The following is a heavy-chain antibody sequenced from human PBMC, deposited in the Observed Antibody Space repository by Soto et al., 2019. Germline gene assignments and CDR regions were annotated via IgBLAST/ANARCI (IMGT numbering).Heavy chain of an antibody. D-gene: IGHD1-1*01. CDR1: GFTFSRYG. J-gene: IGHJ4*02. CDR2: ISSSTSYV. CDR3: ARDPSEGRVGNWSFDF. V-gene: IGHV3-21*01. Sequence: GGSLRLSCAASGFTFSRYGMNWLRQAPGKGLEWVASISSSTSYVYYADSVKGRFSTSRDNAKNILYLEMYALRTEDTAVYYCARDPSEGRVGNWSFDFWGQGALVTVSS.